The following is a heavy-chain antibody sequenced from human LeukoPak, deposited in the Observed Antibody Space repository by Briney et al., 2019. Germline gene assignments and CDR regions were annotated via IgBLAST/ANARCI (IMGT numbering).Heavy chain of an antibody. CDR3: AREQLSCGGDCLDS. D-gene: IGHD2-21*02. CDR1: GGSFSGYY. V-gene: IGHV4-34*01. Sequence: SETLSLTCAVYGGSFSGYYWSWIRQPPGKGLEWIGEINHSGSTNYNPSLKSRVTISVDTSKNQFSLKLSSVTAADTAIYYCAREQLSCGGDCLDSWGQGTLVTVSS. J-gene: IGHJ4*02. CDR2: INHSGST.